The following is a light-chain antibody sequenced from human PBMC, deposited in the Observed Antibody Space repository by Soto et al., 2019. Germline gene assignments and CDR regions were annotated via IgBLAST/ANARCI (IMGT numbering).Light chain of an antibody. CDR3: AAGDDSLSGPYV. Sequence: SVLTQPPSASGTPGQRVTISCSGSSSNIGSNYVYWYHQLPGTAPKLLIYSNNQRPSGVPDRFSGSKSGTSASLAISGLRSEDEADYYCAAGDDSLSGPYVFGTGPKVTVL. V-gene: IGLV1-47*02. CDR1: SSNIGSNY. J-gene: IGLJ1*01. CDR2: SNN.